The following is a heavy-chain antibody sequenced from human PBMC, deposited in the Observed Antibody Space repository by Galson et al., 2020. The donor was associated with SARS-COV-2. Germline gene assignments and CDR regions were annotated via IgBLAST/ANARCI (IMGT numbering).Heavy chain of an antibody. CDR2: IPNDGSNS. D-gene: IGHD3-10*01. V-gene: IGHV3-30-3*01. Sequence: TGGSLRLSCAASGFTFSSYAMHWVRQAPSNGLEWVAAIPNDGSNSYYADSVKGRFTTSRDKSKNTLFLQMNSLRVEDTAVYYCAGGPRFGELLWPFDSWGQGTLVTVSS. J-gene: IGHJ4*02. CDR3: AGGPRFGELLWPFDS. CDR1: GFTFSSYA.